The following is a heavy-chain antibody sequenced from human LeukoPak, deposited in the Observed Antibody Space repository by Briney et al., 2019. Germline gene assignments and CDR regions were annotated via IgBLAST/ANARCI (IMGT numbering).Heavy chain of an antibody. CDR2: VSGSGDNT. D-gene: IGHD4-11*01. Sequence: GGSLRLSCAASGFTFNNYAMTWVRQAPGKGLEWVSVVSGSGDNTNYADSVKGRFTISRDNSKNTLFLQMNSLRTEDTAVYFCARWGNDYSQFDSWGQGTLVTVSS. J-gene: IGHJ4*02. CDR3: ARWGNDYSQFDS. CDR1: GFTFNNYA. V-gene: IGHV3-23*01.